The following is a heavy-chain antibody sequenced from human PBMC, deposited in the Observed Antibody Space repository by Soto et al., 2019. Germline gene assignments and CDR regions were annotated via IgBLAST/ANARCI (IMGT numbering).Heavy chain of an antibody. Sequence: QVQLQESGPGLVKPSETLSLTCTVSGGSISSYYWSWIRQPPGKGLEWIGYIYYSGSTNYNPSLKSRVTISVDTSKNQFSLKLSSVTAADTAVYYCARGGGYYSSQEHDYWGQGTLVTVSS. CDR1: GGSISSYY. CDR2: IYYSGST. CDR3: ARGGGYYSSQEHDY. J-gene: IGHJ4*02. V-gene: IGHV4-59*01. D-gene: IGHD3-10*01.